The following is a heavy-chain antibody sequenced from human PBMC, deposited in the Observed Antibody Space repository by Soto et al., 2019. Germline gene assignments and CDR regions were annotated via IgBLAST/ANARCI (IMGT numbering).Heavy chain of an antibody. V-gene: IGHV3-72*01. CDR1: GFTFSDHY. D-gene: IGHD1-26*01. CDR2: TRNKANSYTT. CDR3: ARESDSGSYDAAFNFDY. Sequence: EVQLVESGGGLVQPGGSLRLSCAASGFTFSDHYMDWVRQAPGKGLEWVGRTRNKANSYTTEYAASVKGRFTISRDDSKNSLYLQMNSLKTEDTAVYYCARESDSGSYDAAFNFDYWGQGTLVTVSS. J-gene: IGHJ4*02.